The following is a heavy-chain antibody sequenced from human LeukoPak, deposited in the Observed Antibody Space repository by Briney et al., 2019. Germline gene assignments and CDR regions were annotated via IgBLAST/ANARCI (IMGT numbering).Heavy chain of an antibody. CDR1: GFTVSSNC. J-gene: IGHJ6*03. Sequence: GGSLRLSCAASGFTVSSNCMSWVRQAPGKGLEWVSYISSSGVTKYYADSVKGRFTISSDNAKNSVYLEMNSLKTEDTAVYYCTTGPPHCSSTSCLPYYYYYYMDVWGKGTTVTISS. CDR3: TTGPPHCSSTSCLPYYYYYYMDV. D-gene: IGHD2-2*01. CDR2: ISSSGVTK. V-gene: IGHV3-11*01.